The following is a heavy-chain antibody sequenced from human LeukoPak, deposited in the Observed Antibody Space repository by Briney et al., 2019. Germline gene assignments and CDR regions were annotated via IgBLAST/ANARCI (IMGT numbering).Heavy chain of an antibody. J-gene: IGHJ4*02. D-gene: IGHD3-10*01. CDR1: GFTFSSYW. CDR3: ARDVHREGSSYN. Sequence: GGSLRLSCAASGFTFSSYWMSWVRQAPGKGLEWVSIIYINDYAYYSDSVKGRFTISRDNSKNTLDLQMSSLRAEDTAVYYCARDVHREGSSYNWGQGTLVTVSS. CDR2: IYINDYA. V-gene: IGHV3-66*01.